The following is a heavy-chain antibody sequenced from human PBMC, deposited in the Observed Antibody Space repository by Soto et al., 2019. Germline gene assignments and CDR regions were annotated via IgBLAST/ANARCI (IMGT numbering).Heavy chain of an antibody. CDR2: IYYSGNT. CDR1: GGSVSSGDYY. V-gene: IGHV4-61*08. Sequence: PSETLSLTCTVSGGSVSSGDYYWSWIRRPPGKGLEWIGYIYYSGNTNYNPSLKSRVIISVDTSKNLFSLKLTSVTAADTAVYYCARIPVDTSMIYWLDPWGQGTLVT. D-gene: IGHD5-18*01. J-gene: IGHJ5*02. CDR3: ARIPVDTSMIYWLDP.